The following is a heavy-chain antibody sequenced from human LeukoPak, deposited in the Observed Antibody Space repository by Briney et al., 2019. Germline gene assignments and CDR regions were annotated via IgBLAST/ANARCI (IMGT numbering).Heavy chain of an antibody. CDR1: GGSFSGYY. CDR3: ARSRDGYHPLDY. CDR2: INHSGST. V-gene: IGHV4-34*01. J-gene: IGHJ4*02. D-gene: IGHD5-24*01. Sequence: SETLSLTCAVYGGSFSGYYWSWIRHPPGKGLEWIGEINHSGSTNYNPSLKSRATISVDTSKNQFSLKLSSVTATDTALYYCARSRDGYHPLDYWGQGTLVTVSS.